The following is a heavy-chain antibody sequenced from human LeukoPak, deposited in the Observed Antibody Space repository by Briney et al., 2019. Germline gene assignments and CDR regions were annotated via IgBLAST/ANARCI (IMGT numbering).Heavy chain of an antibody. D-gene: IGHD5-12*01. V-gene: IGHV1-46*01. CDR1: GYTFTSYY. J-gene: IGHJ4*02. Sequence: GASVKVSCKASGYTFTSYYMHWVRQAPGQGLEWMGIINPSGGSTSYAQKFQGRVTMTRDTSTSTVYMELSSLRSEDTAVYYCARDTLIVATISYYFDYWGQGTLVTVSS. CDR2: INPSGGST. CDR3: ARDTLIVATISYYFDY.